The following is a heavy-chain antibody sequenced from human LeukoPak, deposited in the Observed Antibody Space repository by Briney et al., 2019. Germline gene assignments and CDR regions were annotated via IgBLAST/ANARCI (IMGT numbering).Heavy chain of an antibody. CDR2: IYYSGST. CDR1: GGSISSGGYY. Sequence: SETLSLTCTVSGGSISSGGYYWSWIRQHPGKGLEWIGYIYYSGSTYYNPSLKSRVTISVDTSKNQFSLKLSSVTAADTAVYYCARASVESDAFDIRGQGTMVTVSS. J-gene: IGHJ3*02. CDR3: ARASVESDAFDI. V-gene: IGHV4-31*03.